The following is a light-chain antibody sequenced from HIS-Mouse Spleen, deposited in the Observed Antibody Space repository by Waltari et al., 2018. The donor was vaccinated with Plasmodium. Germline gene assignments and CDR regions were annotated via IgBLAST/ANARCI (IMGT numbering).Light chain of an antibody. CDR3: QSADSSGTYWV. CDR2: NDS. Sequence: SYELTQPPSVSVSPGQTARITCSGDALPKQYAYWYQQKPGQAPARVIDNDSERPSGIPERFSGSSSGTTVTLTISGVQAEDEADYYCQSADSSGTYWVFGGGTKLTVL. V-gene: IGLV3-25*03. CDR1: ALPKQY. J-gene: IGLJ3*02.